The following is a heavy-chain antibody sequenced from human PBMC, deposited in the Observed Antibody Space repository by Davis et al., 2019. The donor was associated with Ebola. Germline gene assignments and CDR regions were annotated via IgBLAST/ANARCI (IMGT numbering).Heavy chain of an antibody. CDR1: GFSFSSYW. Sequence: GESLKISCAASGFSFSSYWLSWVRQAPGKGLEWVAFIRYDGSNKYYADSVKGRFTISRDNSKNTLYLQMNSLRAEDTAVYYCAKVLGYYGSGSYSSYYYGMDVWGQGTTVTVSS. J-gene: IGHJ6*02. D-gene: IGHD3-10*01. CDR2: IRYDGSNK. CDR3: AKVLGYYGSGSYSSYYYGMDV. V-gene: IGHV3-30*02.